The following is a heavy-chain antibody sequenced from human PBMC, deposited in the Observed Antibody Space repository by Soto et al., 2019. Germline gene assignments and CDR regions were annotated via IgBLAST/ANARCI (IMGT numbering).Heavy chain of an antibody. J-gene: IGHJ6*02. CDR2: LSYDGSNK. Sequence: GGSLRLSCAASGFTFSSYGMHWVRQAPGKGLEWVAVLSYDGSNKYYAASVKGRFTISRDNSKNTLYLQMNSLRAEDTAVYYCARDPGLPVGDTYYYYGMDVWGQGTTVTVSS. D-gene: IGHD2-15*01. CDR1: GFTFSSYG. CDR3: ARDPGLPVGDTYYYYGMDV. V-gene: IGHV3-30*03.